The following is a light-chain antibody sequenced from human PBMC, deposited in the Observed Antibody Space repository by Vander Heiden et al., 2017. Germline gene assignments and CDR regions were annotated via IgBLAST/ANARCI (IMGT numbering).Light chain of an antibody. Sequence: QSVLTQPPPASGTPGQRVTISCSGSSSNIGSNYVYWYQQRPGTAPKLLIYRNNQRPSGVPDRFSGSKSGTSASLAISGLRSEDEADYYCAAWDDSLSGWVFGGGTKLTVL. CDR2: RNN. CDR1: SSNIGSNY. V-gene: IGLV1-47*01. J-gene: IGLJ3*02. CDR3: AAWDDSLSGWV.